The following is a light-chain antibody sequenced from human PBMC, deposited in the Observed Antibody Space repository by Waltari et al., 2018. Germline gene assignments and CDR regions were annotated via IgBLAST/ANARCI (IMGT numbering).Light chain of an antibody. J-gene: IGKJ1*01. Sequence: ELVLTQSPGTLSLSPGERATLSCRARQSVRTYLAWYQQKPGQAPRLLIYGASTRATGIPDRFSGSGSGTDFSLTISRLEPEDAAVYYCQNHERLPATFGQGTKVEI. CDR3: QNHERLPAT. CDR2: GAS. V-gene: IGKV3-20*01. CDR1: QSVRTY.